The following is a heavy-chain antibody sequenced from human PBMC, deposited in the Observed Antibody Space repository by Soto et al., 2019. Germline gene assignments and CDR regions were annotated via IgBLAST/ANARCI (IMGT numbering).Heavy chain of an antibody. CDR2: INHSGST. CDR3: ARGEVAAAGTGYYYGMDV. D-gene: IGHD6-13*01. V-gene: IGHV4-34*01. CDR1: GGSFSGYY. Sequence: SETLSLTCAVYGGSFSGYYWSWIRQPPGKGLEWIGEINHSGSTNYNPSLKSRVTISVDTSKNQFSLKLSSVTAADTAVYYCARGEVAAAGTGYYYGMDVWGQGTTVTVSS. J-gene: IGHJ6*02.